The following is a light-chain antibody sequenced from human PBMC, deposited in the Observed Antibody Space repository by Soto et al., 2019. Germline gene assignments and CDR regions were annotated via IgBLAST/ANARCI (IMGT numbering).Light chain of an antibody. CDR2: DVS. CDR3: SSYTRSTTRG. J-gene: IGLJ1*01. V-gene: IGLV2-14*01. CDR1: NSDVGGYNY. Sequence: QSVLTHPASVSGSPGQAIPFSCPGTNSDVGGYNYVSWYQQHPGKAPKVMIYDVSDRPSGVSNRFSGSKSGNTASLTISGLQAEDEGDYYCSSYTRSTTRGFGTGTKVTVL.